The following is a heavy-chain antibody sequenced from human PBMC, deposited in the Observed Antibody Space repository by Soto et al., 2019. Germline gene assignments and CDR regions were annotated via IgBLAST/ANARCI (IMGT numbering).Heavy chain of an antibody. Sequence: QVQLQESGPGLVKPSQTLSLTCTVSGGSISSGDYYWSWIRQPRGKGLEWIGYIYYSGSTYYNPSLKSRVTISVDTSKNQFSLKLSSVTAADTAVYYCARGLGDTAMAKDYWGQGTLVTVSS. J-gene: IGHJ4*02. CDR2: IYYSGST. V-gene: IGHV4-30-4*01. D-gene: IGHD5-18*01. CDR3: ARGLGDTAMAKDY. CDR1: GGSISSGDYY.